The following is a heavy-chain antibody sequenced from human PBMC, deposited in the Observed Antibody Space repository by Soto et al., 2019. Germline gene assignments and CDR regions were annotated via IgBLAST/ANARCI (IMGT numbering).Heavy chain of an antibody. CDR2: IYHSGST. CDR1: AGSISSGGYS. CDR3: ARGPPFH. V-gene: IGHV4-30-2*01. J-gene: IGHJ4*02. Sequence: SETLSPTCAVSAGSISSGGYSWSWIRQPPGKGLEWIGYIYHSGSTYYNPSLKSRVTISVDRSKNQFSLKLSSVTAADTAVYYCARGPPFHWGQGTLVTVS. D-gene: IGHD3-16*01.